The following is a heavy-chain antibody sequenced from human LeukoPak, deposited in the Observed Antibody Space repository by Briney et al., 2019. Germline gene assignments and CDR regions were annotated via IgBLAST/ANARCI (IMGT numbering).Heavy chain of an antibody. Sequence: GGSLRLPCGASGFAFSSHGMHWVRQAPGKGLEWLTIIWYDGSEKYYADSVKGRFTVSRDNSKNTVYLQMNSLRAEDTAVYYCGKDLGSSARYLDRVDYWGQGTLVTVSS. D-gene: IGHD2-2*01. J-gene: IGHJ4*02. V-gene: IGHV3-33*06. CDR3: GKDLGSSARYLDRVDY. CDR2: IWYDGSEK. CDR1: GFAFSSHG.